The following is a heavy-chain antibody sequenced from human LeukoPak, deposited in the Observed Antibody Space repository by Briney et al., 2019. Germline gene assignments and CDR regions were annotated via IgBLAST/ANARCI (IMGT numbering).Heavy chain of an antibody. Sequence: GGSLRLSCAASGFTFSSYEMNWVRQAPGMGLEWVSYISSSGSTIYYADSVKGRFTISRDNVKNSLSLQMNSLRAEDTAVYYCARDAPPYDRYFDRTLDYWGQGTLVTVSS. CDR3: ARDAPPYDRYFDRTLDY. V-gene: IGHV3-48*03. CDR1: GFTFSSYE. J-gene: IGHJ4*02. CDR2: ISSSGSTI. D-gene: IGHD3-9*01.